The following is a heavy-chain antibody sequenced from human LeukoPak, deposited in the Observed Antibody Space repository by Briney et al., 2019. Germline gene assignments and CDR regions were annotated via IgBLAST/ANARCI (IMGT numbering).Heavy chain of an antibody. D-gene: IGHD2-15*01. J-gene: IGHJ4*02. V-gene: IGHV4-59*01. CDR1: GGSISSYY. Sequence: SETLSLTCTVSGGSISSYYWSWIPQPPGKGLEWIGYIYYSGSTNYNPSLKSRVTISVDTSKNQFSLKLSSVTAADTAVYYCARAKRYYYENWGQGTLVTVSS. CDR3: ARAKRYYYEN. CDR2: IYYSGST.